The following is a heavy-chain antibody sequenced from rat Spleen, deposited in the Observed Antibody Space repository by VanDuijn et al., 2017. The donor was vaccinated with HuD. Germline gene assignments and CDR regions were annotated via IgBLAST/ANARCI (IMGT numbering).Heavy chain of an antibody. J-gene: IGHJ3*01. CDR3: VRQDTSGYANWFGF. Sequence: EVQLVESGGGLVQPGRSLKLSCAASGFTFSDYYMAWVRQAPEKGLEWVASISPSGGGTYYRDSVKGRFTVSRDNAKSTVHLQMDSLRSEDTATYYCVRQDTSGYANWFGFWGQGTLVTVSS. D-gene: IGHD4-3*01. CDR1: GFTFSDYY. CDR2: ISPSGGGT. V-gene: IGHV5-25*01.